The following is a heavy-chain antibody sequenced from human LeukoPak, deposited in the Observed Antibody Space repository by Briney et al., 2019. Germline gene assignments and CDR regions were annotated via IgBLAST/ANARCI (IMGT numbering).Heavy chain of an antibody. CDR2: MNPNSGNT. Sequence: GASVKVSCKASGYTFTSYDINWVRQATGQGLEWMGWMNPNSGNTGYAQKFQGRVTITRNTSISTAYMELSSLRSEDTAVYYCARGTPPYDFWSGYYPTHFDYWGQGTLVTVSS. D-gene: IGHD3-3*01. CDR3: ARGTPPYDFWSGYYPTHFDY. V-gene: IGHV1-8*01. J-gene: IGHJ4*02. CDR1: GYTFTSYD.